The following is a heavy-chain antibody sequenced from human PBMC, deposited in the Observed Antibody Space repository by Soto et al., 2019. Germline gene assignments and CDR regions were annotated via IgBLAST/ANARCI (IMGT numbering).Heavy chain of an antibody. V-gene: IGHV1-69*13. CDR2: IIPIFGTA. J-gene: IGHJ6*02. CDR3: ATTVYCEGQSKEADYYYGMDV. D-gene: IGHD2-15*01. Sequence: ASVKVSCKASGGTFSSYAISWVRQAPGQGLEWMGGIIPIFGTANYAQKFQGRVTITADESTSTAYMELSSLRSEDTAVYYCATTVYCEGQSKEADYYYGMDVWGQGTPVTVSS. CDR1: GGTFSSYA.